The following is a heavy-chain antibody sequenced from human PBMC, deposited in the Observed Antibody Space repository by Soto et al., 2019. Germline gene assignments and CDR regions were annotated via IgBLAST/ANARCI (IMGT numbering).Heavy chain of an antibody. J-gene: IGHJ5*02. CDR3: ARDVVVAAHNWFDP. D-gene: IGHD2-15*01. CDR2: IYYSVST. CDR1: GGSISSGGYY. Sequence: PSETLSLTCTVSGGSISSGGYYWSWIRQHPGKGLEWIGYIYYSVSTYYNPSLKSRVTISVDTSKNQFSLKLSSVTAAATAVYYCARDVVVAAHNWFDPWGQGTLVTVSS. V-gene: IGHV4-31*03.